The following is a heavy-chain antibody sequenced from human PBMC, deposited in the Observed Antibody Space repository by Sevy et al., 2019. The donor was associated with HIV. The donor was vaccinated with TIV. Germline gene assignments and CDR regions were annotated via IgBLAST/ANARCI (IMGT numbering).Heavy chain of an antibody. D-gene: IGHD2-2*01. J-gene: IGHJ6*02. Sequence: GGSLRLSCAASGFTFSSYAMHWVRQAPGKGLEWVAVISYDGSNKYYADSVKGRFTISRDNSKNTLYLQMNSLRAEDTAVYYCARVDEYLYYYYSMDVWGQGTTVTVSS. CDR1: GFTFSSYA. CDR2: ISYDGSNK. CDR3: ARVDEYLYYYYSMDV. V-gene: IGHV3-30*04.